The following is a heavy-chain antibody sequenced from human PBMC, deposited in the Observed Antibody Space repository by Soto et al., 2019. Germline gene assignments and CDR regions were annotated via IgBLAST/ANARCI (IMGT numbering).Heavy chain of an antibody. CDR2: SRGGGGTA. Sequence: EAQLVDSGGGLVKPGESLTLSCEVSGLSFRDAWLTWVRQAPGKGLEWVGHSRGGGGTADYAAPVQGRFRISRDLSKNPMYLQMNRRPADATGFYYWTWMNTVTSVYNWGRGTLVTVSS. V-gene: IGHV3-15*01. D-gene: IGHD4-17*01. CDR1: GLSFRDAW. J-gene: IGHJ4*02. CDR3: TWMNTVTSVYN.